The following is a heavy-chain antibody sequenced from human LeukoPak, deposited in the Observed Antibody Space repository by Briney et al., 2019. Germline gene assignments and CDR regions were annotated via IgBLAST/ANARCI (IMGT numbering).Heavy chain of an antibody. CDR2: IYYSGST. J-gene: IGHJ5*02. V-gene: IGHV4-39*01. CDR3: ARRQEIYYGSGSYYWFDP. Sequence: SETLSLTCTVSSGSISSSSYYWGWIRQAPGKGLEWIGSIYYSGSTYYNPSLKSRVTISVDTSKNQFSLKLSSVTAADTAVYYCARRQEIYYGSGSYYWFDPWGQGTLVTVSS. D-gene: IGHD3-10*01. CDR1: SGSISSSSYY.